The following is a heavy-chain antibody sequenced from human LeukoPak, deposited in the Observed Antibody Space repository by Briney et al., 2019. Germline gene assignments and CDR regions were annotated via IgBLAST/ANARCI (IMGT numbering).Heavy chain of an antibody. D-gene: IGHD3-16*01. V-gene: IGHV3-23*01. CDR1: GFTFSSYA. J-gene: IGHJ4*02. Sequence: GGSLRLSCAASGFTFSSYAMNWVRQAPGKGLAWVSGINNSGGSTYYADSVKGRFTISRDNSKNTLYLQMNSLRAEDTAVYYCARGRRGLYDISPASDYWGQGTLVTVSS. CDR3: ARGRRGLYDISPASDY. CDR2: INNSGGST.